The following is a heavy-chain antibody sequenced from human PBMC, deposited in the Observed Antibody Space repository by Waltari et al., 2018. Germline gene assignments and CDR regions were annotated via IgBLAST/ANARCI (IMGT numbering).Heavy chain of an antibody. D-gene: IGHD3-16*01. V-gene: IGHV3-21*01. CDR1: GFTFSSYS. CDR2: ISSSSSYI. J-gene: IGHJ3*02. CDR3: ARVSDYAFDI. Sequence: EVQLVESGGGLVKPGGSLRLSCAASGFTFSSYSMNWVRQAPGKGLEWGSAISSSSSYIDYADSVKGRFTISRDNAKNSLYLQMNSLRAEDTAVYYCARVSDYAFDIWGQGTMVTVSS.